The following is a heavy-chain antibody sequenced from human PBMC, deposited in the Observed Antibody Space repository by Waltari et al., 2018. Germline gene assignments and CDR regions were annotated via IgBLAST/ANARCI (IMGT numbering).Heavy chain of an antibody. CDR2: IYPSGRT. Sequence: QVQLQESGPGLVKPSQTLSLTCTVSGGSISSGSYYWSWIRQPAGKGLEWIGYIYPSGRTNYNPSLKSRVTRSVDTSKNQFSLKLSSVTAADTAVYYCARDSYYYGMDVWGQGTTVTVSS. CDR1: GGSISSGSYY. V-gene: IGHV4-61*09. CDR3: ARDSYYYGMDV. J-gene: IGHJ6*02.